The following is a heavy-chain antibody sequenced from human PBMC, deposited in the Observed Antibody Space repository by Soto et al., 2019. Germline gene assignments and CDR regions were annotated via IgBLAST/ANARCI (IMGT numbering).Heavy chain of an antibody. V-gene: IGHV3-23*01. CDR3: AKEGPDRGMIEVVVTGPFDY. D-gene: IGHD3-22*01. J-gene: IGHJ4*02. CDR1: GFTFSSYA. CDR2: ISGSGGST. Sequence: GGSLRLSCAASGFTFSSYAMSWVRQAPGKGLEWVSAISGSGGSTYYADSVKGRFTISRDNSKNTLYLQMNSLRAEDTAVYYCAKEGPDRGMIEVVVTGPFDYWGQGTLVTVSS.